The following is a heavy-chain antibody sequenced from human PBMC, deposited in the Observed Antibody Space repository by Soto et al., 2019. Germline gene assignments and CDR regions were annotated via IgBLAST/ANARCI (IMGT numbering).Heavy chain of an antibody. J-gene: IGHJ5*02. V-gene: IGHV3-48*02. CDR3: ARDGYYYDSSGYSNWFDL. Sequence: PGGSLRLSCAASGFTFSSYSMNWVRQAPGKGLEWVSYISSSSSTIYYADSVKGRFTISRDNAKNSLYLQMNSLRDEDTAVYYCARDGYYYDSSGYSNWFDLWGQGTLVTVSS. CDR2: ISSSSSTI. CDR1: GFTFSSYS. D-gene: IGHD3-22*01.